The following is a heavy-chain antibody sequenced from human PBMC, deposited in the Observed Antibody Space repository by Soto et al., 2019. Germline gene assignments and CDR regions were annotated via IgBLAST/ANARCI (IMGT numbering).Heavy chain of an antibody. CDR3: ARELGAWNYDYYGMDV. Sequence: GGSLRLSCAASGFTFSSYGMHWVRQAPGKGLEWVAVIWYDGSNKYYADSVKGRFTISRDNSKNTLYLQMNSLRAEDTAVYYCARELGAWNYDYYGMDVWDQGTTVTVSS. J-gene: IGHJ6*02. CDR2: IWYDGSNK. D-gene: IGHD1-1*01. CDR1: GFTFSSYG. V-gene: IGHV3-33*01.